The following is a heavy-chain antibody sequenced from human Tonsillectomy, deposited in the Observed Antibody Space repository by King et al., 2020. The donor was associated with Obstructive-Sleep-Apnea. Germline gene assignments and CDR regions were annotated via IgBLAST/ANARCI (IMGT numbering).Heavy chain of an antibody. CDR2: MYHRGST. CDR1: GYSISSDYF. Sequence: QLQESGPGLVKPSETLSLTCTVSGYSISSDYFWGWIRPPPGKGLEWIGNMYHRGSTYYNPSLKSRVTISVDTSKNQFSLKLSSVTAADTAIYYCASLRYGADGRYFDYWGPGTLGTCSS. J-gene: IGHJ4*02. V-gene: IGHV4-38-2*02. CDR3: ASLRYGADGRYFDY. D-gene: IGHD4-17*01.